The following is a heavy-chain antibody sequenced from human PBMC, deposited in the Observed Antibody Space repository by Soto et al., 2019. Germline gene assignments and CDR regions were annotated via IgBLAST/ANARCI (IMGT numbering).Heavy chain of an antibody. J-gene: IGHJ4*02. Sequence: QVQLVQSGAEVKKPGSSVKVSCKASGGTFSSYAISRVRQAPGQGLEWRGGIIPIFGTANYAQKFQGRVTITADEYTRTAYMELSSLRSEDTAVYYCARGSSSSPLDYWGQGTLVTVSS. CDR3: ARGSSSSPLDY. CDR1: GGTFSSYA. CDR2: IIPIFGTA. V-gene: IGHV1-69*01. D-gene: IGHD6-6*01.